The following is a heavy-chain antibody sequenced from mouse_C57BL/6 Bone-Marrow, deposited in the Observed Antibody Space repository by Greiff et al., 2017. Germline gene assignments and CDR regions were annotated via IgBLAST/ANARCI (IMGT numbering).Heavy chain of an antibody. CDR3: AREWIYYDYDGGYYYAMDY. Sequence: EVQGVESGGGLVKPGGSLKLSCAASGFTFSSYAMFWVRQTPEQRLEWVATISDGGSYTYYPDNVKGRFTISRDNAKNNLYQQMSHLKSEDTAMYYCAREWIYYDYDGGYYYAMDYWGQGTSVTVSS. D-gene: IGHD2-4*01. J-gene: IGHJ4*01. V-gene: IGHV5-4*01. CDR2: ISDGGSYT. CDR1: GFTFSSYA.